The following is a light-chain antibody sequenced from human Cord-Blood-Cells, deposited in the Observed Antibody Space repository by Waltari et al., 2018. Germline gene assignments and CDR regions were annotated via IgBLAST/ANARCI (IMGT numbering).Light chain of an antibody. CDR3: VLYMGSGIWV. Sequence: QTVVTQEPSFSVSPGGTVTLTCGLSSGSASTSYYPRWYQQTPGPAPRTLIYSTNTRSSGVPDRFSGSILGNKAALTITGAQADDESDYYCVLYMGSGIWVFGGGTKLTVL. CDR2: STN. CDR1: SGSASTSYY. V-gene: IGLV8-61*01. J-gene: IGLJ3*02.